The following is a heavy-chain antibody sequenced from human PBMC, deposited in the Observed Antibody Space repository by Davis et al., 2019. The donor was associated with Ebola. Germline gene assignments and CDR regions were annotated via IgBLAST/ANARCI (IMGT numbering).Heavy chain of an antibody. Sequence: PGGSLRPSCAASGFIFRIYDMHWVRQVPGKGLEWVSSIGTAGATYYPGSVKGRFTISRENVKNSLYLQMNSLRAGDTAVYYCARAIFGGVSMDFWGQGTTVTVSS. D-gene: IGHD3-3*01. V-gene: IGHV3-13*01. CDR1: GFIFRIYD. CDR3: ARAIFGGVSMDF. J-gene: IGHJ6*02. CDR2: IGTAGAT.